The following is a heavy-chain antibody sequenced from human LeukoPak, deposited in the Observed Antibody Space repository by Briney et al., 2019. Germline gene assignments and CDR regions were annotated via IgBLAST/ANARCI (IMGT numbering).Heavy chain of an antibody. D-gene: IGHD6-13*01. J-gene: IGHJ4*02. CDR3: ARVKYSSSWYPFDY. Sequence: SETLSLTCTVSGGAISSYYWSWIRQPPGKGLEWIGYIYYSGSTNYNPSLKSRVAISVDTSKNQFSLKLSSVTAADTAVYYCARVKYSSSWYPFDYWGQGTPVTVSS. CDR1: GGAISSYY. CDR2: IYYSGST. V-gene: IGHV4-59*01.